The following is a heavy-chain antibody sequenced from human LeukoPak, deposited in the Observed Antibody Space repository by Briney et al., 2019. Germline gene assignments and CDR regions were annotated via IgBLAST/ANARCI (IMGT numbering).Heavy chain of an antibody. V-gene: IGHV1-2*02. Sequence: RASVKVSCKASGYTFTSYAMNWVRQAPGQGLEWMGWISPNNGDTDYAQKFQGRVRMTTDTSISTAYMDLSRLTSNDTAMYYCAREGPLSSIKHWGQGTLVTVSS. CDR3: AREGPLSSIKH. CDR2: ISPNNGDT. D-gene: IGHD5-12*01. J-gene: IGHJ1*01. CDR1: GYTFTSYA.